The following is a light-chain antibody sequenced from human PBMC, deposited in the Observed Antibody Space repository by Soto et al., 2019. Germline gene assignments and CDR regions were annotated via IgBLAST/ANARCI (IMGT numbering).Light chain of an antibody. Sequence: DIVLTQSPGTLSSSTGERATISCRASQTVTSTDLALYQQKPGQAPRLLFVGASICATGLPDRFSGGGSGTDFTLTISRLEPEDFAAYYCQQYGSSPVTFGQGTKVEVK. V-gene: IGKV3-20*01. J-gene: IGKJ1*01. CDR1: QTVTSTD. CDR2: GAS. CDR3: QQYGSSPVT.